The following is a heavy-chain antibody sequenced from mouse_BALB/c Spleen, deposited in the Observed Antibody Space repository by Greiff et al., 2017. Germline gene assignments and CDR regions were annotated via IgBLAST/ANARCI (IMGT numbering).Heavy chain of an antibody. D-gene: IGHD2-3*01. CDR1: GFTFSSYA. V-gene: IGHV5-6-5*01. CDR2: ISSGGST. Sequence: EVQRVESGGGLVKPGGSLKLSCAASGFTFSSYAMSWVRQTPEKRLEWVASISSGGSTYYPDSVKGRFTISRDNARNILYLQMSSLRSEDTAMYYCASAAFYDGYYDYFDYWGQGTTLTVSS. CDR3: ASAAFYDGYYDYFDY. J-gene: IGHJ2*01.